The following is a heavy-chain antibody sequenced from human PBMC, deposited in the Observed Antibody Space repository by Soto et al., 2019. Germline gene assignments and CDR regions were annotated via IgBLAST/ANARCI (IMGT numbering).Heavy chain of an antibody. V-gene: IGHV3-9*01. D-gene: IGHD7-27*01. CDR1: GFTVSSNY. CDR3: AKDWGWDGTMFDY. CDR2: ISWNSGSI. J-gene: IGHJ4*02. Sequence: TGGSLILSCAASGFTVSSNYMHWVRQAPGKGLEWVSGISWNSGSIGYADSVKGRFTISRDNAKNSLYLQMNSLRAEDTALYYCAKDWGWDGTMFDYWGQGTLVTVSS.